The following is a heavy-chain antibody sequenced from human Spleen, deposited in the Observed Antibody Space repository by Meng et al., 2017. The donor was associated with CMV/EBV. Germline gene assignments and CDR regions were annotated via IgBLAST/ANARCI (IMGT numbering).Heavy chain of an antibody. D-gene: IGHD6-6*01. CDR3: TRHGVGSSSSLGY. CDR1: GFTFSGSA. CDR2: IRSKANSYAT. V-gene: IGHV3-73*01. Sequence: GESLKIYCAASGFTFSGSAMHWVRQASGKGLEWVGRIRSKANSYATAYAASVKGRFTISRDDSKNTAYLQMNSLKTEDTAVYYCTRHGVGSSSSLGYWGQGTLVTVSS. J-gene: IGHJ4*02.